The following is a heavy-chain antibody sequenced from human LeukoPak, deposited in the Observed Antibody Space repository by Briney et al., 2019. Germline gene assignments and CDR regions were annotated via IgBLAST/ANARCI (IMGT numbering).Heavy chain of an antibody. V-gene: IGHV4-59*01. D-gene: IGHD3-10*01. CDR2: IYYSGST. CDR3: ANRRGDWYFDL. CDR1: GVSISYYY. J-gene: IGHJ2*01. Sequence: PSETLSLTCTVSGVSISYYYWSWIRQPPGKGLEWIGHIYYSGSTNHNPSLKSRVTISLDTSKNQFSLMLSSVTAADTAVYYCANRRGDWYFDLGGRGTLVTVSA.